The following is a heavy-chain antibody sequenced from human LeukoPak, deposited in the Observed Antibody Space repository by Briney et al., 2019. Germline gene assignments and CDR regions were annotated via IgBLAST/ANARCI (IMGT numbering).Heavy chain of an antibody. J-gene: IGHJ4*02. Sequence: GGSLRLSCAASGFTFSSYSMNWVRQAPGKGLEWVSCIGSSGTYIYYADSVKGRFTISRDNAQNSLYLQMNSLRAEDTAVYYCARDLRSLYYFDYWGQGTLVTVSS. D-gene: IGHD1-26*01. CDR3: ARDLRSLYYFDY. CDR2: IGSSGTYI. CDR1: GFTFSSYS. V-gene: IGHV3-21*01.